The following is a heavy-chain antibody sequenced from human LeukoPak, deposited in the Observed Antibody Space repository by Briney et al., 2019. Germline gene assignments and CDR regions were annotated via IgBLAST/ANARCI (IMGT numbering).Heavy chain of an antibody. CDR3: ARLRKGEDGYKFDY. D-gene: IGHD5-24*01. Sequence: SETLSLTCTVSGGSISSYYWSWIRQPPGKGLEWIGYIYYSGSTNYNPSLKSRVTISVDTSKNQFSLKLSSVTAADTAVYYCARLRKGEDGYKFDYWGQGTLLTVSS. J-gene: IGHJ4*02. CDR1: GGSISSYY. CDR2: IYYSGST. V-gene: IGHV4-59*08.